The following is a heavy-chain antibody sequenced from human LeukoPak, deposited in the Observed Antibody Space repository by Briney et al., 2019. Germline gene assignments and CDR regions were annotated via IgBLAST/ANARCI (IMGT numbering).Heavy chain of an antibody. CDR3: ATTVSAGTYRYFQH. J-gene: IGHJ1*01. Sequence: ASVKVSCKASGYIFTTYAMHWVRQAPGQSLEWMGWINAGIGNTKYLQKFQGRVTITRDTSANIACMELSSLRSEDTAVYYCATTVSAGTYRYFQHWGQGTLVTVSS. V-gene: IGHV1-3*01. CDR2: INAGIGNT. D-gene: IGHD6-13*01. CDR1: GYIFTTYA.